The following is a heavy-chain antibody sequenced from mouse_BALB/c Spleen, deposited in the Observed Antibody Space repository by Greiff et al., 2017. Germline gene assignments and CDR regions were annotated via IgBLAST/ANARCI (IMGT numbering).Heavy chain of an antibody. V-gene: IGHV5-17*02. CDR3: ARMYYGSSYGGDYYAMDY. D-gene: IGHD1-1*01. CDR1: GFTFSSFG. J-gene: IGHJ4*01. CDR2: ISSGSSTI. Sequence: EVKVVESGGGLVQPGGSRKLSCAASGFTFSSFGMHWVRQAPEKGLEWVAYISSGSSTIYYADTVKGRFTISRDNPKNTLFLQMTSLRSEDTAMYYCARMYYGSSYGGDYYAMDYWGQGTSVTVSS.